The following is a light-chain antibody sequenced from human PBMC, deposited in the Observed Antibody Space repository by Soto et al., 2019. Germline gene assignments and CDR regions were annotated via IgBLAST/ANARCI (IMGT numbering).Light chain of an antibody. CDR2: GAS. Sequence: EIVWTQSPGTLSLSPGERATLSCRASPSVSSSYLAWYQQKPGQAPRLLIYGASRRATGIPDRFSGSGSGTDFPLTISRLEPEDFAVYYCQQYGSSPTFGQGTRLEIK. J-gene: IGKJ5*01. CDR1: PSVSSSY. V-gene: IGKV3-20*01. CDR3: QQYGSSPT.